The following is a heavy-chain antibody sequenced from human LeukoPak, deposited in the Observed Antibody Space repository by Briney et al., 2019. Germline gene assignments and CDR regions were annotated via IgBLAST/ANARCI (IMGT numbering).Heavy chain of an antibody. J-gene: IGHJ4*02. D-gene: IGHD6-13*01. V-gene: IGHV4-34*01. CDR3: ASGTAQQEDY. CDR1: GGSFSGYY. Sequence: SETLSLTCAVYGGSFSGYYWSWIRQPPGKGLEWIGEINHRGSTNYNPSLKSRVTISVDTSKNQFSLKLSSVTAADTAVYYCASGTAQQEDYWGQGTLVTVSS. CDR2: INHRGST.